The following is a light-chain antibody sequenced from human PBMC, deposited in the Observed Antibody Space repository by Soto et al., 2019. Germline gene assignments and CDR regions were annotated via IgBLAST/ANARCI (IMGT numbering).Light chain of an antibody. CDR3: QTWGTGTWV. J-gene: IGLJ3*02. Sequence: SASASLGDSVKLTCTLSSGHSTYATAWHQQQPEKGPRYLMKLNSDGSHSKGDGIPDRFSGSSSGAERYLTISSLQSEDEADYYYQTWGTGTWVFGGGTKVTVL. CDR2: LNSDGSH. V-gene: IGLV4-69*01. CDR1: SGHSTYA.